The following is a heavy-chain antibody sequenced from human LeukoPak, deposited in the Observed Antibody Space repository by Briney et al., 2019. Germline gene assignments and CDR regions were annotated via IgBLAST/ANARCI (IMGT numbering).Heavy chain of an antibody. Sequence: GASVKVSCKASGYTFRNYGINWVRQAPGQGLEWMGWISGDNGNTNYEQKVQGRVTMTRDTSTSTAYMELRSLRSDDTAVYYCARDGNYFYYMDVWGKGTTVTVSS. CDR1: GYTFRNYG. CDR2: ISGDNGNT. D-gene: IGHD1-1*01. J-gene: IGHJ6*03. V-gene: IGHV1-18*01. CDR3: ARDGNYFYYMDV.